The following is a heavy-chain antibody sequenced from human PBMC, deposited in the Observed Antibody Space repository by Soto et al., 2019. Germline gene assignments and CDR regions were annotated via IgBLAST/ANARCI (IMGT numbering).Heavy chain of an antibody. V-gene: IGHV3-23*01. Sequence: GGSLRLSCAASGFTFSSYAMSWVRQAPGKGLEWVSAISGSGGSTYYADSVKGRFTISRDNSKNTLYLQMNSLRAEDTAVYYCEKDPRKLKPMYYFDYWGQGTLVTVYS. CDR1: GFTFSSYA. J-gene: IGHJ4*02. CDR2: ISGSGGST. CDR3: EKDPRKLKPMYYFDY.